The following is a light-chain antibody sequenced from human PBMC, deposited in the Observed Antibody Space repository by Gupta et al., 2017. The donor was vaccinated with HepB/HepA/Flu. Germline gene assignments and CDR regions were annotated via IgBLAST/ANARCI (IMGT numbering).Light chain of an antibody. V-gene: IGLV6-57*03. CDR1: SGRIASNY. CDR2: EDD. Sequence: FMLSQPPSASESPGKTFTTSSPRSSGRIASNYVQWYQQRPCSAPTTVIYEDDQRPSGVPDRFSGSIDRSSNSASLTISGLKTEDEADYYCQSYDDSNQVFGGGTKLTVL. CDR3: QSYDDSNQV. J-gene: IGLJ2*01.